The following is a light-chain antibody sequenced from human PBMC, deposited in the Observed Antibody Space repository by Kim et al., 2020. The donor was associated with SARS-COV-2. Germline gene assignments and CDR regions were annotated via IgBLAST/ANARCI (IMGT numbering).Light chain of an antibody. J-gene: IGLJ3*02. CDR2: EVS. CDR3: SSYTSSSSFGV. Sequence: QSITISCSGTNSGISGYNYVSWYQHRPGKAPNLMIFEVSQRPSGVSNRFSGSKSANTASLTISGLQAEDEADYYCSSYTSSSSFGVFGGGTKLTVL. V-gene: IGLV2-14*01. CDR1: NSGISGYNY.